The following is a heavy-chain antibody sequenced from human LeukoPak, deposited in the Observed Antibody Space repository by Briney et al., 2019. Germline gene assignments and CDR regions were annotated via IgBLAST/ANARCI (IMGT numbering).Heavy chain of an antibody. CDR1: GGSISSSSYY. V-gene: IGHV4-39*07. D-gene: IGHD3-10*01. CDR3: ARDCAGGSSSYLYYYMDV. CDR2: IFYSGST. J-gene: IGHJ6*03. Sequence: SETLPLTCTVSGGSISSSSYYWGWIRQPPGKGLEWIGSIFYSGSTFYNPSLKSRVTISVDTSKNQFSLKLSSVTAADTAVYYCARDCAGGSSSYLYYYMDVWGKGTTVTVSS.